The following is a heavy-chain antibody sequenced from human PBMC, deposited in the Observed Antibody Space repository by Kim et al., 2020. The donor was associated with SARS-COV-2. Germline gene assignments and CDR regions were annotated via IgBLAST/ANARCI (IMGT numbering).Heavy chain of an antibody. Sequence: SETLSLTCGVHNGSFSNYYWSWIRQPPGKGLEWIGEINHSGSTKYNSSLKSRVTILVDTSTNQFSLGLTSVTAADTAVYYCATYRRGYYFDYWGQGTLVTVSS. CDR1: NGSFSNYY. V-gene: IGHV4-34*01. D-gene: IGHD3-16*01. J-gene: IGHJ4*02. CDR3: ATYRRGYYFDY. CDR2: INHSGST.